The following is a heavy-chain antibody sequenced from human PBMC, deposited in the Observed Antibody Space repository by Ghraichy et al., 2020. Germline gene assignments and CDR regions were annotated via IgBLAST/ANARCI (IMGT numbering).Heavy chain of an antibody. V-gene: IGHV3-23*01. D-gene: IGHD4-17*01. CDR3: AKDRDYGDYYYYGMDV. J-gene: IGHJ6*02. CDR2: ISGSGGST. CDR1: GFTFSSYA. Sequence: GGSLRLSCAASGFTFSSYALSWVRQAPGKGLEWVSAISGSGGSTYYADSVKGRFTISRDNSKNTLYLQMNSLRAEDTAVYYCAKDRDYGDYYYYGMDVWGQGTTVTVAS.